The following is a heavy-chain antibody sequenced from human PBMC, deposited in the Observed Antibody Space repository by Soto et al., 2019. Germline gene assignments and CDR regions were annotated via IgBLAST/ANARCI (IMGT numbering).Heavy chain of an antibody. V-gene: IGHV1-2*02. CDR2: INPKFGDT. CDR1: GYTFTSYY. J-gene: IGHJ6*02. Sequence: QVQLVQSGAEVKEPGDSVRVSCEASGYTFTSYYIPWVRQAPGQGLEWMGWINPKFGDTTYAQDFQDRVSMTRDMSISTVYMELSRLTSDDTAKYYCARNMDYYYGPGSGNGHGFWGQGTTVTVFS. D-gene: IGHD3-10*01. CDR3: ARNMDYYYGPGSGNGHGF.